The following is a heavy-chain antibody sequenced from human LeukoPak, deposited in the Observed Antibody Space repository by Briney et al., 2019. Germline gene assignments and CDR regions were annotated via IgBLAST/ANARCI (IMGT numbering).Heavy chain of an antibody. V-gene: IGHV3-21*01. D-gene: IGHD6-19*01. CDR1: GFTFSSYS. CDR3: ASGKRAVAAPFDY. Sequence: GGSLRLSCAASGFTFSSYSMNWVRQAPGKGLEWVSSISSSSSYIYYADSVKGRFTISRDNAKNSLHLQMNSLRAEDTAVYYCASGKRAVAAPFDYWGQGTLVTVSS. CDR2: ISSSSSYI. J-gene: IGHJ4*02.